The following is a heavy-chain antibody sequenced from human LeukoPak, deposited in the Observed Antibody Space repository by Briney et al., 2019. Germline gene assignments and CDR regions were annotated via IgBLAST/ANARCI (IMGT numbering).Heavy chain of an antibody. CDR3: ACYKIVERNFDF. Sequence: KPSETLSLTCTVSGGSITSYYWSWIRQPPGKGLEWIGSIYYSGSTNYSPSLKSRVTISIDTSKNQFSLKLTSVTAADTAVYYCACYKIVERNFDFWGQGTLVTVSS. D-gene: IGHD5-24*01. CDR2: IYYSGST. CDR1: GGSITSYY. V-gene: IGHV4-59*01. J-gene: IGHJ4*02.